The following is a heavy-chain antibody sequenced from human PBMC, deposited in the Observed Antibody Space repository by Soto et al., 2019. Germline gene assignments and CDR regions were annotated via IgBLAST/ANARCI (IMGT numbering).Heavy chain of an antibody. D-gene: IGHD2-2*01. CDR1: GFTFGDAY. V-gene: IGHV3-11*01. CDR2: ISSSGSTK. CDR3: EPSSTTWGFDP. J-gene: IGHJ5*02. Sequence: GCLIPPGAPAGFTFGDAYLSWIPQAPGKGLEWVSYISSSGSTKNYADAVKGRFNISRANAKHSLSLQMNSLRAEDTAVYYCEPSSTTWGFDPWGQGTLVTVSS.